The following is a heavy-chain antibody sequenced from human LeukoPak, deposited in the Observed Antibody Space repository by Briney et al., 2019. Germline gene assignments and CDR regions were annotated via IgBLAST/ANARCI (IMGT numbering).Heavy chain of an antibody. CDR3: ARHPYYRIAAGYYFDY. CDR1: GGSISSYY. J-gene: IGHJ4*02. V-gene: IGHV4-59*08. Sequence: PSETLSLTCTVSGGSISSYYWSWIRQPPGKGLEWIGYIYYSGSNNYNPSLKSRVTISVDTSKNQFSLKLSSVTAADTAVYYCARHPYYRIAAGYYFDYWGQGTLVTVSS. CDR2: IYYSGSN. D-gene: IGHD3-10*01.